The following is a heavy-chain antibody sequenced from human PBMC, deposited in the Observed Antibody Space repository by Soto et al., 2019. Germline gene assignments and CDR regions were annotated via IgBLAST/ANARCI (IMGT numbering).Heavy chain of an antibody. CDR2: ISRSGSLN. D-gene: IGHD6-6*01. Sequence: GGSLRLSCAASGFSFSDYSMNWVRQAPGKGLEWLSYISRSGSLNYYADSVKGRFTISRDNAKNSLYLGMNSVRDEDTAMCYCARDLEYSSSWYYYYGLDVWGHGTTVTVSS. CDR3: ARDLEYSSSWYYYYGLDV. V-gene: IGHV3-48*02. J-gene: IGHJ6*02. CDR1: GFSFSDYS.